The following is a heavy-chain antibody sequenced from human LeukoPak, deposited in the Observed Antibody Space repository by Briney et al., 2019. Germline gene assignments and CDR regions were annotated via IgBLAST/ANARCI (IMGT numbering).Heavy chain of an antibody. V-gene: IGHV3-9*01. Sequence: GGSLRLSCAASGFTFDDYATHWVRQAPGKGLEWVSGISWNSGSIGYADSVKGRFTISRDNAKNSLYLQMNSLRAEDTAVYFCAKDLYGDYVGDYWGQGTLVTVSS. J-gene: IGHJ4*02. CDR1: GFTFDDYA. CDR3: AKDLYGDYVGDY. CDR2: ISWNSGSI. D-gene: IGHD4-17*01.